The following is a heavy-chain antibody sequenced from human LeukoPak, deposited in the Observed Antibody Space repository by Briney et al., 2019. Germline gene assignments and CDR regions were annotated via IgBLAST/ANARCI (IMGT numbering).Heavy chain of an antibody. V-gene: IGHV3-11*04. J-gene: IGHJ4*02. CDR3: VGANYGFDY. Sequence: TGGSRRLSCAASGFTFSDYYMSWIRQAPGKGLEWISYITGGGNTIEYGDSVKGRFTISRDNAKNSLFLQMNSLRTEDTAVYYCVGANYGFDYWGQGTLVTVSS. D-gene: IGHD3-10*01. CDR1: GFTFSDYY. CDR2: ITGGGNTI.